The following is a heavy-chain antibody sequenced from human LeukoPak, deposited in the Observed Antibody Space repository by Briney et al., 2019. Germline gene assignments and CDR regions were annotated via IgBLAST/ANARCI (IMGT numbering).Heavy chain of an antibody. V-gene: IGHV1-46*01. CDR3: VRVDCSAASCSMSLFEN. D-gene: IGHD2-15*01. Sequence: GASVKVSCKASGYTFTSNYIQWVRQAPGQGLEWMGIINPGGGSTSYAQKFQGRVTMTRDTSTNTVYMELSSLRSEDTAVYYCVRVDCSAASCSMSLFENWGQGTLVTVS. CDR1: GYTFTSNY. J-gene: IGHJ4*02. CDR2: INPGGGST.